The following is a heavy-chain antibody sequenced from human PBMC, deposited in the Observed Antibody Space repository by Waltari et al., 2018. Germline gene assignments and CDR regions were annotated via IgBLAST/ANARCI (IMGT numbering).Heavy chain of an antibody. CDR3: ARDLDGSPVDY. J-gene: IGHJ4*02. CDR2: INAGNGNT. V-gene: IGHV1-3*03. D-gene: IGHD1-26*01. Sequence: QVQLVQSGAEVKKPGASVKVSCKASGYTFTSYAMHWVRQAPGQRLEWMGWINAGNGNTKYSQEFQGRVTMTRDTSISTAYMELSRLRSDDTAVYYCARDLDGSPVDYWGQGTLVTVSS. CDR1: GYTFTSYA.